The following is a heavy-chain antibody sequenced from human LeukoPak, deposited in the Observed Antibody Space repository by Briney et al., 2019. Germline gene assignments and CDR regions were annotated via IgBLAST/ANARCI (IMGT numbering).Heavy chain of an antibody. CDR3: ARSFDYYYDSSGYIDWYFDL. D-gene: IGHD3-22*01. J-gene: IGHJ2*01. CDR1: GGSISSYY. CDR2: IYTSGST. V-gene: IGHV4-4*07. Sequence: SETLSLTCTVSGGSISSYYWSWIRQPAGKGLEWIGRIYTSGSTNYNPSLKSRVTISVDTSKNQFSLKLSSVTAADTAVYYCARSFDYYYDSSGYIDWYFDLWGRGTLVTVSS.